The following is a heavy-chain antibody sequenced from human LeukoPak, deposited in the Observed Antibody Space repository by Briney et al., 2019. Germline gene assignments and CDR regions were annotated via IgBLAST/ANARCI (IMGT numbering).Heavy chain of an antibody. J-gene: IGHJ4*02. CDR2: LSGSGAST. Sequence: GGSLRLSCAASGFTFSSFAMTWVRQSPGKGLEWVSSLSGSGASTYYADSVKGRFTISRDNSKNTLYLQMNSLRTEDTAVYYCAKVFDSSSWYFDYWGQGTLVTVSS. V-gene: IGHV3-23*01. D-gene: IGHD6-13*01. CDR1: GFTFSSFA. CDR3: AKVFDSSSWYFDY.